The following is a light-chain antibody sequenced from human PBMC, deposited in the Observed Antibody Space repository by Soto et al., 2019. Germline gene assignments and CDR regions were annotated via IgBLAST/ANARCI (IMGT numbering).Light chain of an antibody. CDR2: DNS. V-gene: IGLV1-40*01. CDR3: HSYDSSLSGDV. CDR1: SSNIGAGYD. Sequence: QSVLTQPPSVSGSPGQRVTISCTGSSSNIGAGYDVHWYQQLPGTAPKLLIYDNSNRPSGVPDRFSGSKSGTSASLAVTGLQAEDEADYYCHSYDSSLSGDVFGTGTKLTVL. J-gene: IGLJ1*01.